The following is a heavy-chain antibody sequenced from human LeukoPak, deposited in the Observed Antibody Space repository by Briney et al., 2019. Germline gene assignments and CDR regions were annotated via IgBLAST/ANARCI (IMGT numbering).Heavy chain of an antibody. V-gene: IGHV4-34*01. J-gene: IGHJ5*02. CDR1: GGSFSGYY. CDR2: INHSGST. Sequence: SETLSLTCAVYGGSFSGYYWSWIRQPPGKGLEWIGEINHSGSTNYNPSLKSRVTISVDTSKNQFSLKLSSVTAADTAVYYCARRLRQQLVLGWFDPWGRGTLVTVSS. CDR3: ARRLRQQLVLGWFDP. D-gene: IGHD6-13*01.